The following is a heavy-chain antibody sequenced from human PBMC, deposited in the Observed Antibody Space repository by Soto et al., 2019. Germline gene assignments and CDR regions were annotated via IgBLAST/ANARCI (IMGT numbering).Heavy chain of an antibody. Sequence: QVQLVQSGAEVKKPGASVKVSCKASGYTFTSYAMHWVRQAPGQRLEWMGWINAGNGNTKYSQKFQGRGTITRDTSASTASMELSRLRSEDTAVYYCARRAEGGYNYGYWGQGTLVTVSS. V-gene: IGHV1-3*01. J-gene: IGHJ4*02. D-gene: IGHD5-12*01. CDR2: INAGNGNT. CDR3: ARRAEGGYNYGY. CDR1: GYTFTSYA.